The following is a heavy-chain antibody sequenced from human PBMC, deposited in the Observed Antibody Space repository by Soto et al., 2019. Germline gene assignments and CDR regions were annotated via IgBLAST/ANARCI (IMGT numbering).Heavy chain of an antibody. D-gene: IGHD5-12*01. V-gene: IGHV3-74*01. CDR1: EFAFSSNR. J-gene: IGHJ6*02. Sequence: LSYGAPEFAFSSNRMHRVRQAPGKGLVWVSRINSDGSSTSYADSVKGRFTISRDNAKNTLYLQMNSLRAEDTAVYYCARTGYRGYARYYGMDVWGQGTTVTVSS. CDR2: INSDGSST. CDR3: ARTGYRGYARYYGMDV.